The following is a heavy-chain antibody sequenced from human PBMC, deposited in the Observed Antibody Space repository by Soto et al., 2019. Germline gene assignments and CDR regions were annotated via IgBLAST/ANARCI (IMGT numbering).Heavy chain of an antibody. CDR2: ISAYNGNT. J-gene: IGHJ5*02. V-gene: IGHV1-18*01. CDR3: ARRLSWWFDP. Sequence: ASVKVSCKASGYTIINYGISWVRQAPGQGLEWMGWISAYNGNTNYAQKLQGRVTMTTDTSTSTAYMELRSLRSDDTAVYYCARRLSWWFDPWGQGTLVTVSS. CDR1: GYTIINYG.